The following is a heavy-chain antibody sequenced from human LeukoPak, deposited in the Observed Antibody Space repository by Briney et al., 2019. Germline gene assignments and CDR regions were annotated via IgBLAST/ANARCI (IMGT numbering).Heavy chain of an antibody. V-gene: IGHV3-30-3*01. CDR2: ISYDGSNK. Sequence: GGSLRLSCAASGFTFSSYAIHWVRQAPGKGLEWVAVISYDGSNKYYADSVKGRFTISRDNSKNTLYLQMNSLRAEDTAVYYCARSSGYSPTYYFDYWGQRTLVTVSS. D-gene: IGHD3-22*01. CDR3: ARSSGYSPTYYFDY. J-gene: IGHJ4*02. CDR1: GFTFSSYA.